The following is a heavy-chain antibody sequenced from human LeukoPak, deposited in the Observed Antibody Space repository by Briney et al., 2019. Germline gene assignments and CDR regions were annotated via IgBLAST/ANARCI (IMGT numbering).Heavy chain of an antibody. CDR3: ASQWLVRVWFDP. CDR2: INHSGST. J-gene: IGHJ5*02. Sequence: SETLSLTCAVYGGSFSGYYWSWIRQPPGKGLEWIGEINHSGSTNYNPSLKSRVTISVDTSKNQFSLKLSSVTAADTAVYYCASQWLVRVWFDPWGQGTLVTVSS. D-gene: IGHD6-19*01. V-gene: IGHV4-34*01. CDR1: GGSFSGYY.